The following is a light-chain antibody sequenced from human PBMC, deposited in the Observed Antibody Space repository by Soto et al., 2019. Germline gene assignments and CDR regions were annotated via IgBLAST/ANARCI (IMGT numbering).Light chain of an antibody. CDR2: EVT. V-gene: IGLV2-14*01. Sequence: QSALAQPASVSGSPGQSITISCTVTSSDIGSYDYVSWYQQHPGKAPNLIIYEVTDRPSGVSNRFSGSKSGNTASLTISGLQAEDEADYYCSSFTSTSTRLFGSGTKVTLL. J-gene: IGLJ1*01. CDR1: SSDIGSYDY. CDR3: SSFTSTSTRL.